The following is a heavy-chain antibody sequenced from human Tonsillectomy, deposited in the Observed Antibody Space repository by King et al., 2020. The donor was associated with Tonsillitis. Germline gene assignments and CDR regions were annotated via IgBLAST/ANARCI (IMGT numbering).Heavy chain of an antibody. D-gene: IGHD3-10*02. CDR1: GGSISSSSSY. CDR3: TRHAGASGYYVSCYGMDV. J-gene: IGHJ6*02. CDR2: IYYSGRT. V-gene: IGHV4-39*01. Sequence: LQLQESGPGLVKPSETLSLTCTVSGGSISSSSSYWGWIRQPPGKGLEWIGNIYYSGRTYYNPSLKSRVTISVDTSKNQFSLQLSSVTAADTAVYYCTRHAGASGYYVSCYGMDVWGQGTTVTVSS.